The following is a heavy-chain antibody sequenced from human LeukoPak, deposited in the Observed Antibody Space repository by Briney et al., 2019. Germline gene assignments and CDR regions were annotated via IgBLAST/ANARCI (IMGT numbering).Heavy chain of an antibody. CDR1: GYSFTPYY. V-gene: IGHV1-2*02. CDR2: IKPSSGDA. Sequence: GASVKVSCKASGYSFTPYYIFWARQAPGQGLEWMGWIKPSSGDAKSAQKFQDRVTITRDSSINTVYMEVTRLTSDDTALYYCVRGGSGWFYNSLDPWGQGTLVTVSS. CDR3: VRGGSGWFYNSLDP. D-gene: IGHD6-19*01. J-gene: IGHJ5*02.